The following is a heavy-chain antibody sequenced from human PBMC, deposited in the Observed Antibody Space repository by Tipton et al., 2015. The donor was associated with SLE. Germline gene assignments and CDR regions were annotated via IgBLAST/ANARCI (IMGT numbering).Heavy chain of an antibody. CDR1: DYSISSGSY. J-gene: IGHJ6*03. Sequence: TLSLTCAVSDYSISSGSYWGWLRQPPGKGLEWIGRIYASGSTNYNPSLNNRVAMSLDTSKKQFSLKLTSVTAADTAVYYCAKEGPRGMDVWGKGTAVTVSS. CDR3: AKEGPRGMDV. CDR2: IYASGST. V-gene: IGHV4-38-2*02.